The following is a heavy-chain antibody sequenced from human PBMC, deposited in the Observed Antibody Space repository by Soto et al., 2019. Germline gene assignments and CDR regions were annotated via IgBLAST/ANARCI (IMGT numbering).Heavy chain of an antibody. CDR3: ARYRREAVAGYTLDN. CDR2: VYNSGST. J-gene: IGHJ4*02. Sequence: SETLSLTCTVSGGSISSNYWTWIRQPPGKGLEWIGYVYNSGSTNYNPSLKSRVTISEDTSKSQFSLKVNSMTAADTAVYYCARYRREAVAGYTLDNWGQGILVTVST. V-gene: IGHV4-59*01. CDR1: GGSISSNY. D-gene: IGHD6-13*01.